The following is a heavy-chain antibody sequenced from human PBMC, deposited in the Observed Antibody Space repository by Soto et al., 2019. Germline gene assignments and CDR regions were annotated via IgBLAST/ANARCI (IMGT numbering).Heavy chain of an antibody. Sequence: QLQLVESGGGVVQPGRSLRLSCAASGFTFSDYGMHWVRQAPGTGLEWVAVISYDGSDKYYADSVKGRFTISRDNSKKRLYLQMNSLRAEDTSVYYCAPRARLFDYWGQGTLVTVSS. CDR2: ISYDGSDK. V-gene: IGHV3-30*03. J-gene: IGHJ4*02. CDR3: APRARLFDY. CDR1: GFTFSDYG.